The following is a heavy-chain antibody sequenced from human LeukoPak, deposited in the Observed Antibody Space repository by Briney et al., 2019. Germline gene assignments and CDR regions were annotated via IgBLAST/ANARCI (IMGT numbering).Heavy chain of an antibody. Sequence: GGSLRLSCAASGFTFSRYWMSWVRQAPGKGLEWVASINQDESAKFYVDSVKGRFTISRDNAKNSLFLQMNSLRAEDTAVYYCAKVRVVFNWNYAYYFDSWGQGTLVTVSS. J-gene: IGHJ4*02. CDR3: AKVRVVFNWNYAYYFDS. CDR1: GFTFSRYW. CDR2: INQDESAK. V-gene: IGHV3-7*01. D-gene: IGHD1-7*01.